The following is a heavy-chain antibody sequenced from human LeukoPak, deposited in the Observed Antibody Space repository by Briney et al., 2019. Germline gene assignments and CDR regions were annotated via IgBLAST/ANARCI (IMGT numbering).Heavy chain of an antibody. CDR1: GFTFSSYS. CDR2: ISSSSSYI. CDR3: ARDQRSSSWYEPKYYFDY. D-gene: IGHD6-13*01. V-gene: IGHV3-21*01. J-gene: IGHJ4*02. Sequence: PGGSLRLSCAASGFTFSSYSMNWVRQAPGKGLEWVSSISSSSSYIYYADSVKGRFTISRDNAKNSLYLQMNSLRAEDTAVYYCARDQRSSSWYEPKYYFDYWGQGTLVTVSS.